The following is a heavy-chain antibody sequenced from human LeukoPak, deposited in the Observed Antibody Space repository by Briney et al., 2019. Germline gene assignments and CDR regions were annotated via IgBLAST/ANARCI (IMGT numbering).Heavy chain of an antibody. J-gene: IGHJ1*01. D-gene: IGHD3-22*01. CDR1: GFTFGSDW. V-gene: IGHV3-74*01. Sequence: GGSLRLSCAASGFTFGSDWMHWVRQAPGKGLEWVSRMNSDGSSISYADSVKGRFTISRGNAKNTLYLQMNSLRAEDTAVYYCARVGYYDSSGYYAYLQHWGQGTLVTVSS. CDR3: ARVGYYDSSGYYAYLQH. CDR2: MNSDGSSI.